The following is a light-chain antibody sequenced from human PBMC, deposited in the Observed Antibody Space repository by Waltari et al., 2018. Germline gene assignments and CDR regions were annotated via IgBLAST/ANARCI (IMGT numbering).Light chain of an antibody. CDR3: QQRSSWPIMYT. CDR2: DAS. Sequence: EIVLTQSPATLSLSPGERATLSCRASQSVSSSLAWYQQKPGQAPRLLIYDASTMATGVPARFSGSGSGTDFTLTISSLEPEDFAVYYCQQRSSWPIMYTFGQGTKLEIK. J-gene: IGKJ2*01. CDR1: QSVSSS. V-gene: IGKV3-11*01.